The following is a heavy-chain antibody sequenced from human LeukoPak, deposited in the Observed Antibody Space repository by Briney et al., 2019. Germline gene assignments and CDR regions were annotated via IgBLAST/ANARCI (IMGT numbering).Heavy chain of an antibody. V-gene: IGHV1-24*01. CDR3: ATGEGYCSGGSCYAPLGY. J-gene: IGHJ4*02. CDR2: FDPEDGET. D-gene: IGHD2-15*01. Sequence: ASVKLSCKVSGYTLTELSIHCLRQAPRKALGGIRGFDPEDGETIYAQKFQGRVTMTEDTSTDTAYMELSSLRSEDTAVYYCATGEGYCSGGSCYAPLGYWGQGTLVTVSS. CDR1: GYTLTELS.